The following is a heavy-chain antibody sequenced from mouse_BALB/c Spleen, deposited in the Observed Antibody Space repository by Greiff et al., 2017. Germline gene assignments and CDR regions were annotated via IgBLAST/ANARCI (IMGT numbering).Heavy chain of an antibody. D-gene: IGHD2-4*01. J-gene: IGHJ4*01. Sequence: EVKLMESGAELVRSGASVKLSCTASGFNIKDYYMHWVKQRPEQGLEWIGWIDPENGDTDYAPKFQGKATMTADTSSNTAYLQLSSLTSEDTAVYYCNARITTDYAMDYWGQGTSVTVSS. CDR2: IDPENGDT. V-gene: IGHV14-4*02. CDR1: GFNIKDYY. CDR3: NARITTDYAMDY.